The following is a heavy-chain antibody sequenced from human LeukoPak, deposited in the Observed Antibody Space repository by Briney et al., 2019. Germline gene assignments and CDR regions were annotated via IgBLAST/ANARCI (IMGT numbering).Heavy chain of an antibody. V-gene: IGHV3-30*04. CDR3: AREGVQTTVDAFDV. J-gene: IGHJ3*01. D-gene: IGHD4-17*01. CDR2: ISHDGSDK. CDR1: GFTLKIYP. Sequence: GGSLRLSCAASGFTLKIYPMHWVRQAPGKGLEWLSVISHDGSDKNNADAVKGRFIISRDNSKNTIYLQLNSLRPEDTAMYYCAREGVQTTVDAFDVWGLGTMVIVSS.